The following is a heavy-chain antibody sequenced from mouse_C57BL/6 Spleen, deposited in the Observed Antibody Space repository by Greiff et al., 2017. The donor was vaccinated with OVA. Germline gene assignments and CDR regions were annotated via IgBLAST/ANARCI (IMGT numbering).Heavy chain of an antibody. Sequence: QVQLQQPGAELVKPGASVKLSCTASGYTFTSYWITWVKQRPGQGLEWIGDIYPGSGSTNYNEKFKSKATLTVDTSSSTAYMQLSSLTSEDSAVYYCAREDYLYYYAMDYWGQGTSVTVSS. CDR3: AREDYLYYYAMDY. CDR1: GYTFTSYW. J-gene: IGHJ4*01. CDR2: IYPGSGST. D-gene: IGHD2-4*01. V-gene: IGHV1-55*01.